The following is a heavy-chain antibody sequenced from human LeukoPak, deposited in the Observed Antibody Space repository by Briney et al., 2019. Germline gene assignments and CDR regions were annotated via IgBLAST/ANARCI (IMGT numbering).Heavy chain of an antibody. CDR2: ISGSGGST. V-gene: IGHV3-23*01. CDR1: GFTFSSYA. Sequence: GGSLRLSCAASGFTFSSYALSWVRQAPGKGLEWVSAISGSGGSTYYADSVKGRFTISRDNSKSTLYLQMNSLRADDTAVYYCAISVVGSGYDRAYYFVYWGQGAQVTVSS. J-gene: IGHJ4*02. D-gene: IGHD5-12*01. CDR3: AISVVGSGYDRAYYFVY.